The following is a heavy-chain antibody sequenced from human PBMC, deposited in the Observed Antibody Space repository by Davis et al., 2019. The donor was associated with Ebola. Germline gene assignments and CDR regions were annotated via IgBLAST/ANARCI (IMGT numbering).Heavy chain of an antibody. CDR2: ISYDGSNK. CDR1: GFTFSSYA. V-gene: IGHV3-30-3*01. J-gene: IGHJ6*02. Sequence: GESLKISCVASGFTFSSYAMHWVRQAPGKGLEWVAVISYDGSNKYYADSVKGRFTISRDNSKNTLYLQMNSLRAEDTAVYYCARELVLTGYYNVLYQAQRYGMDVWGQGTTVTVSS. D-gene: IGHD3-9*01. CDR3: ARELVLTGYYNVLYQAQRYGMDV.